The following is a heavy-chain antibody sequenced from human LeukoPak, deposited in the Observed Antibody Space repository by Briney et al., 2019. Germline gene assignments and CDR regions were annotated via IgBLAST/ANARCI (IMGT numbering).Heavy chain of an antibody. Sequence: PGGSLRLSCAASGFTFSSYGMHWVRQAPGKGLEWVAVIWYDGSNKYYADSVKGRFTISRDNSKNTLYLQMNSLRAEDTAVYYCARDSRGYSYGPGDYWGQGTLVTVSS. D-gene: IGHD5-18*01. CDR3: ARDSRGYSYGPGDY. J-gene: IGHJ4*02. CDR1: GFTFSSYG. CDR2: IWYDGSNK. V-gene: IGHV3-33*01.